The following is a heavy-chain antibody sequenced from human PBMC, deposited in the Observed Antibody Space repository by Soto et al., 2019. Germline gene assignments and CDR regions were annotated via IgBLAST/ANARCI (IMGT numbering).Heavy chain of an antibody. CDR1: GFTFSDHY. J-gene: IGHJ3*01. CDR2: MTRSGSSS. Sequence: QVQLVESGGDLVKPGGSLRLSCAASGFTFSDHYMSWIRQAPGKGLEWISYMTRSGSSSSYADSVKGRFTISRDNAKNELDLQKNSMRGDDTAVYSGAREVSGNYFAFALWGQWTMVTVSS. V-gene: IGHV3-11*01. CDR3: AREVSGNYFAFAL. D-gene: IGHD1-26*01.